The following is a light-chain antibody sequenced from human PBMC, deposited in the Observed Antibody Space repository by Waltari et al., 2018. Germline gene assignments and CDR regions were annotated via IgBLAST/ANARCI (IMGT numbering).Light chain of an antibody. J-gene: IGLJ2*01. CDR2: DVT. Sequence: QSALPPPRSVSGPPGQSVTISCPGSSGYVGDVTFVSLYQPHPGKAPKLMIYDVTTRPSGVPDRFSGSRSADTASLTISGLQAEDEADYYCCSYGGSYTLVVFGGGTKLTVL. V-gene: IGLV2-11*01. CDR1: SGYVGDVTF. CDR3: CSYGGSYTLVV.